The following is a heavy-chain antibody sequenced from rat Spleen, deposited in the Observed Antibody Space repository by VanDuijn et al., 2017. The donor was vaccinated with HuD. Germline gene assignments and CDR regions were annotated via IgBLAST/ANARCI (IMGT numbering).Heavy chain of an antibody. Sequence: EVQLVESGGGLVQPGRSLKLSCAASGFTFSNYGMAWVRQAPTKGLEWVASITNSGGSTYYRDSVKGRFTISRDNAKSTLYLQMDSLRSEDTATYYCTTGQLGGWGQGVMVTVSS. D-gene: IGHD1-10*01. J-gene: IGHJ2*01. CDR2: ITNSGGST. V-gene: IGHV5-27*01. CDR3: TTGQLGG. CDR1: GFTFSNYG.